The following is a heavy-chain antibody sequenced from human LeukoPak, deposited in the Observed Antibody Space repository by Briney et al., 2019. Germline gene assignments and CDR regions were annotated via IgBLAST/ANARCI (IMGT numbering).Heavy chain of an antibody. V-gene: IGHV3-21*01. CDR3: AKAEPMDV. Sequence: GGSLRLSCAASRFTFSSYSMNWVRQAPGKGLEWVSSISSSGSYIYYADSVKGRFTISRDNSKNMLYLQMNSLILEDTAVYYCAKAEPMDVWGKGTTVTISS. CDR2: ISSSGSYI. CDR1: RFTFSSYS. J-gene: IGHJ6*03.